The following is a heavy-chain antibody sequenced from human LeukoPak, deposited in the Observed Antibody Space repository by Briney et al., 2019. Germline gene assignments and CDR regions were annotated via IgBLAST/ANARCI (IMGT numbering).Heavy chain of an antibody. V-gene: IGHV3-20*04. Sequence: GGSLRLSCAASGFTFDDYGMSWVRQAPGKGLEWVSGISWNGGSTGYADSVKGRFTISRDNAKNSLYLQMNSLRAEGTALYYCARDLRLTYYYYMDVWGKGTTVTVSS. CDR2: ISWNGGST. CDR3: ARDLRLTYYYYMDV. J-gene: IGHJ6*03. D-gene: IGHD3-16*01. CDR1: GFTFDDYG.